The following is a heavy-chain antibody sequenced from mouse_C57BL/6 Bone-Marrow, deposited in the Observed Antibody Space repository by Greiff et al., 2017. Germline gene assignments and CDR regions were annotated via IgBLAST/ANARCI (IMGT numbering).Heavy chain of an antibody. CDR3: AREGGRDY. Sequence: VQLQQSGPELVKPGASVKISCKASGYTFTDYYMNWVKQSHGKSLEWIGDINPNNGGTSYNQKFKGKATLTVDKSSSTAYMELRSLTSEDSAVYYCAREGGRDYWGQGTTLTVSS. J-gene: IGHJ2*01. CDR2: INPNNGGT. CDR1: GYTFTDYY. D-gene: IGHD3-3*01. V-gene: IGHV1-26*01.